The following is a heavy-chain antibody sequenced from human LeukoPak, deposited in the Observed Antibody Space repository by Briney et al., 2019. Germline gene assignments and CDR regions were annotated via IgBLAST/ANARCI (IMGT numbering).Heavy chain of an antibody. Sequence: GGSLRLSCTASGFCFGDYAMSLVRQAPGKGLEWVGFIRSKAYGGTTEYAASVRGRFTISRDDSNNIAYLQMNSLKAEDTPLYCPTRDVATHYYSFHMDVWGTGTTVTVSS. CDR3: TRDVATHYYSFHMDV. CDR1: GFCFGDYA. CDR2: IRSKAYGGTT. V-gene: IGHV3-49*04. J-gene: IGHJ6*03.